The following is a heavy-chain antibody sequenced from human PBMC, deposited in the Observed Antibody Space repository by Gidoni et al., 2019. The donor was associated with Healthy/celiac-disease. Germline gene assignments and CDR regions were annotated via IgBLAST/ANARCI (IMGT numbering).Heavy chain of an antibody. CDR3: ARDAKYYDFWSGWSYYYYGMDV. Sequence: EVQLVESGGGLVRPGGSRRLSEAAAGFTCSSEERKWVRHAPGKGLEWFSYISSRGRTIYYADSVKGRFTISRDNAKTSLYLQMNSLRAADTAVYYCARDAKYYDFWSGWSYYYYGMDVWGQGTTVTVSS. V-gene: IGHV3-48*03. J-gene: IGHJ6*02. CDR2: ISSRGRTI. D-gene: IGHD3-3*01. CDR1: GFTCSSEE.